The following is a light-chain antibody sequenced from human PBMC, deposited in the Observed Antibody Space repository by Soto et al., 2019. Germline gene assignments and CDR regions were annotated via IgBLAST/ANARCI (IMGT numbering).Light chain of an antibody. J-gene: IGLJ1*01. V-gene: IGLV2-23*02. CDR3: CSYAGSSTDF. Sequence: QSVLTQPASVSGSPGQSITISCTGTSSDVGSYNLVSWYQQHPGKAPKLMIYEVSKRPSGVSNRFSGSKSGNTASLTISGLQVEEEADYYCCSYAGSSTDFFGTGTKVTVL. CDR2: EVS. CDR1: SSDVGSYNL.